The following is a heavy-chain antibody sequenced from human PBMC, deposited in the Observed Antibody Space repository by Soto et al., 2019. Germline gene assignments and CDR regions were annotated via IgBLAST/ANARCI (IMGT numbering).Heavy chain of an antibody. CDR3: ARHGSGSYSHFDY. CDR2: IYYSGST. Sequence: SETLSLTCAVSGGSISSYYWSWIRQPPGKGLEWIGYIYYSGSTNYNPSLKSRVTISVDTSKNQFSLKLSSVTAADTAVYYCARHGSGSYSHFDYWGQGTLVTVSS. J-gene: IGHJ4*02. V-gene: IGHV4-59*08. D-gene: IGHD3-10*01. CDR1: GGSISSYY.